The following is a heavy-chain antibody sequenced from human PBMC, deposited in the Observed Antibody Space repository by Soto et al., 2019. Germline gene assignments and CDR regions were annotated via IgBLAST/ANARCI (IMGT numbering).Heavy chain of an antibody. J-gene: IGHJ3*01. D-gene: IGHD3-22*01. CDR2: IYQNGST. V-gene: IGHV4-34*01. CDR3: ARSFSMIGAFDR. Sequence: QVHLQQWGAGLLKPSETLSLTCAVYGESFSEYYWNWMRQPPGKGLEGIGKIYQNGSTWYNPTHKNRVTITADTSKNQFSLKLTSVPAADTAVYYCARSFSMIGAFDRWGQGTMVTVSS. CDR1: GESFSEYY.